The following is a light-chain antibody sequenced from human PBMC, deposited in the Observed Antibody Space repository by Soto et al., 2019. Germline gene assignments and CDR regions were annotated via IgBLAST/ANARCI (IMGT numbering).Light chain of an antibody. CDR2: SNN. CDR1: SSNIGSNT. CDR3: AAWDDSLNGYV. V-gene: IGLV1-44*01. J-gene: IGLJ1*01. Sequence: SVLTRPPSGSGTHGQRVTISCSGSSSNIGSNTVNWYQQLPGTAPKLLIYSNNQRPSGVPDRFSGSKSGTSASLAISGLQSEDEADYYCAAWDDSLNGYVFGTGTKVTVL.